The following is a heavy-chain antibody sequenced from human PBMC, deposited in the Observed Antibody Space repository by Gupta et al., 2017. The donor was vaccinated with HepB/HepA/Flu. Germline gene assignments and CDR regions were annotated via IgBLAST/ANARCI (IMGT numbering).Heavy chain of an antibody. D-gene: IGHD3-10*01. V-gene: IGHV3-48*03. Sequence: EVQLVESGGGLVQPGGSLRLSCAASGLTFSNYEMRWVRQAPGKGLEWLSYISSSGGTTYYADSVKGRFTISRDNARNSLYLQMNSLRAEDTAVYYCARDRSYRDAFDIWGQGTLVTVSS. CDR2: ISSSGGTT. CDR1: GLTFSNYE. J-gene: IGHJ3*02. CDR3: ARDRSYRDAFDI.